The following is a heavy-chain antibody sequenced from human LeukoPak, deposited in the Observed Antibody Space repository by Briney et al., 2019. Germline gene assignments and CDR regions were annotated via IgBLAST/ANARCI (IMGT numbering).Heavy chain of an antibody. Sequence: ASVKVSCKASGYTFITYGVTWVRQAPGQGLEWMGWISANNSNTKYAQKFQGRVTMTTDTSTRTAFVELGRLISDDTAVYYCVREGIQLSDAFDIWGQGTMVTVSS. CDR1: GYTFITYG. V-gene: IGHV1-18*01. D-gene: IGHD5-18*01. J-gene: IGHJ3*02. CDR3: VREGIQLSDAFDI. CDR2: ISANNSNT.